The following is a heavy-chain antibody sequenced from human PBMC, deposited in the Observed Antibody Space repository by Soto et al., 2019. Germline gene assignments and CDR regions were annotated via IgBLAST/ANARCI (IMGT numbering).Heavy chain of an antibody. CDR1: GFTFSSYG. V-gene: IGHV3-30*18. J-gene: IGHJ5*02. CDR2: ISYDGSNK. D-gene: IGHD1-26*01. Sequence: QSGGSLRLSCAASGFTFSSYGMHWVRQAPGKGLEWVAVISYDGSNKYYADSVKGRFTISRDNSKNTLYLQMNSLRAEDTAVYYCAKDISGASWFDPWGQGTLVTVSS. CDR3: AKDISGASWFDP.